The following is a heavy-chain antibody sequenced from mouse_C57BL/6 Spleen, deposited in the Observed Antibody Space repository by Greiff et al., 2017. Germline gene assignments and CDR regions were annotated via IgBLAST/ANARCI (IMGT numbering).Heavy chain of an antibody. CDR3: TALIGQTWYFDY. Sequence: VKLVESGAELVRPGASVTLSCKASGYTFTDYEMHWVKQTPVHGLEWIGAIDPETGGTAYNQKFKGKAILTADKSSSTAYMELRSLTSEDSAVYYCTALIGQTWYFDYWGQGTTLTVSS. CDR2: IDPETGGT. CDR1: GYTFTDYE. D-gene: IGHD2-4*01. V-gene: IGHV1-15*01. J-gene: IGHJ2*01.